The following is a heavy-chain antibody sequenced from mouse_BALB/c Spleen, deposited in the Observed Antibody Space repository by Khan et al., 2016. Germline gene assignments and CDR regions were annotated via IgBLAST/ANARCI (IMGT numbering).Heavy chain of an antibody. CDR2: INPSTGYT. CDR1: GYTFTSYW. V-gene: IGHV1-7*01. J-gene: IGHJ3*01. Sequence: QVQLQQSGAELAKPGASVKMSCKASGYTFTSYWMHWVKQRPGQGLEWIGYINPSTGYTEYNQKFKDKATLTADKSSSTAYMQLSSLTSEDSAVYYCARDYGNYAYWGQRTLVTVSA. D-gene: IGHD2-1*01. CDR3: ARDYGNYAY.